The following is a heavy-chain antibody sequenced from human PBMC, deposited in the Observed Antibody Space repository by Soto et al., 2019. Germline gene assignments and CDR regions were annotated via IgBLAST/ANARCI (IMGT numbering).Heavy chain of an antibody. V-gene: IGHV3-30-3*01. CDR3: ARGPGGYCSGGSCYEGYYYGMDV. J-gene: IGHJ6*02. CDR1: GFTFSSYA. D-gene: IGHD2-15*01. CDR2: ISYDGSNK. Sequence: GGSLRLSCAASGFTFSSYAMHWVRQAPGKGLEWVAVISYDGSNKYYADSVKGRFTISRDNSKSTLYLQMNSLRAEDTAVYYCARGPGGYCSGGSCYEGYYYGMDVWGQGTTVTVSS.